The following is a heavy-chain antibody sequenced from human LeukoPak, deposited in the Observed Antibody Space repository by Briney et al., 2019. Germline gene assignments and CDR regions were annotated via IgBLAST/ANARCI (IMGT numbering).Heavy chain of an antibody. CDR2: ISGGAEDT. Sequence: GSLRLSCAASGFTFTSYAMSWIRQAPGKGLEWVSAISGGAEDTYYPDSVKARFTVSRDNSRNTLFLQMNSLRAEDTATYYCAKPRAMTTGVGRYFDLWGRGTLVTVSS. D-gene: IGHD1-1*01. V-gene: IGHV3-23*01. CDR1: GFTFTSYA. J-gene: IGHJ2*01. CDR3: AKPRAMTTGVGRYFDL.